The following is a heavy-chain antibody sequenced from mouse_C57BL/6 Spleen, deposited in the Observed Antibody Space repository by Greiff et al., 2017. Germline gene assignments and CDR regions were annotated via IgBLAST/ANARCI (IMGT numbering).Heavy chain of an antibody. CDR3: ARHAHYGSSLYAMDY. D-gene: IGHD1-1*01. V-gene: IGHV5-6*01. CDR1: GFTFSSYG. J-gene: IGHJ4*01. Sequence: EVKVVESGGDLVKPGGSLKLSCAASGFTFSSYGMSWVRQTPDKRLEWVATISSGGSYTYYPDSVKGRFTISRDNAKNTLYLQMSSLKSEDTAMYYCARHAHYGSSLYAMDYWGQGTSVTVSS. CDR2: ISSGGSYT.